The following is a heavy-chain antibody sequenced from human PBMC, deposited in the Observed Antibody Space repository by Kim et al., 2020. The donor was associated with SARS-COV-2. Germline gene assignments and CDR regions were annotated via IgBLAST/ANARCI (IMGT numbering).Heavy chain of an antibody. CDR1: GLTVSSNY. V-gene: IGHV3-66*01. J-gene: IGHJ4*02. D-gene: IGHD5-18*01. CDR3: ARKYTYGFD. Sequence: GGSLRLSCAVSGLTVSSNYMTWVRQAPGKGLEWVSVINSGGSTNYADSVKGRFTISRDSSKNTLYLQMSSLRAEDTAVYYCARKYTYGFDWGQGTLVTVSS. CDR2: INSGGST.